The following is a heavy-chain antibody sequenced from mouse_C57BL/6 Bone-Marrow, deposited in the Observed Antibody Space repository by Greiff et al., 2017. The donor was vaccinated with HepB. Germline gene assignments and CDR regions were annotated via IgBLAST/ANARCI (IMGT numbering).Heavy chain of an antibody. V-gene: IGHV1-64*01. D-gene: IGHD1-1*01. J-gene: IGHJ4*01. CDR2: IHPNSGST. CDR1: GYTFTSYW. Sequence: VKLQQPGAELVKPGASVKLSCKASGYTFTSYWMHWVKQRPGQGLEWIGMIHPNSGSTNYNEKFKSKATLTVDKSSSTAYMQLSSLTSEDSAVYYCARKEITTVVDAMDYWGQGTSVTVSS. CDR3: ARKEITTVVDAMDY.